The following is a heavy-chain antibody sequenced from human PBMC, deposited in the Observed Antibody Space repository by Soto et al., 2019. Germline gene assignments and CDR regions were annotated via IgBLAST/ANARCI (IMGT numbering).Heavy chain of an antibody. CDR1: GGSISSGGYS. Sequence: QLQLQESGSGLVKPSQTLSLTCAVSGGSISSGGYSWSWIRQPPGKGLEWIGYIYHSGSTYYNPSLXSXVXIXXDRSKNQFSLKLSSVTAADMAVYYCASGQQLVRNYWGQGTLVTVSS. D-gene: IGHD6-13*01. J-gene: IGHJ4*02. CDR2: IYHSGST. CDR3: ASGQQLVRNY. V-gene: IGHV4-30-2*01.